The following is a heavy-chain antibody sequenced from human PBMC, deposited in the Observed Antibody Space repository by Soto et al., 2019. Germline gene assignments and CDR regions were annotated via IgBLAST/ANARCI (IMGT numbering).Heavy chain of an antibody. Sequence: ASVKVSCKASGGTFSSYAISWVRQAPGQGLEWMGGIIPIFGTANYAQKFQGRVTITADESTSTAYMELSSLRSEDTAVYYCARGGAIGVVTPTDYWGQGTLVTVSS. CDR1: GGTFSSYA. CDR2: IIPIFGTA. CDR3: ARGGAIGVVTPTDY. V-gene: IGHV1-69*13. D-gene: IGHD3-3*01. J-gene: IGHJ4*02.